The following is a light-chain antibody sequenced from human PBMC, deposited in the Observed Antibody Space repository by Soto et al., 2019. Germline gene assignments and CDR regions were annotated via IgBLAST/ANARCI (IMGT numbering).Light chain of an antibody. CDR1: SSDVGGYNY. V-gene: IGLV2-14*01. J-gene: IGLJ2*01. Sequence: QSALTQPASVSGSPGQSITISCTGTSSDVGGYNYVSWYQQHPGKAPKLMIYEVSKWPSGVSNRFSGSKSGNTASLTISGLQAEDEADYYCSSYTSSSTVVFGGGTKVTVL. CDR3: SSYTSSSTVV. CDR2: EVS.